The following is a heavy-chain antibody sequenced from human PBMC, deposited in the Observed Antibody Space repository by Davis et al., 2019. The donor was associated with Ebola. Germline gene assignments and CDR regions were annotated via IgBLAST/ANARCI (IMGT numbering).Heavy chain of an antibody. V-gene: IGHV4-34*01. CDR2: ISHTGST. Sequence: MPSETLSLTCAINGGSFSSYYWSWIRQTAGRGLEWIGEISHTGSTTYSPSLKGRVTMSLETSKNQFPLKVTAVTAADTAVYYCARGRYSPRVAVGVYAKFDPWGQGTPVTVSS. D-gene: IGHD2-8*02. J-gene: IGHJ5*02. CDR1: GGSFSSYY. CDR3: ARGRYSPRVAVGVYAKFDP.